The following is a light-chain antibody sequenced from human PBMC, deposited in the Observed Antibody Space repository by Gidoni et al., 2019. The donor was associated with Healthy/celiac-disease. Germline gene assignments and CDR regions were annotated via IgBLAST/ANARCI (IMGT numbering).Light chain of an antibody. CDR3: QQLNSYPLT. Sequence: DIQLTQSPSFLSASVGDRVTITCRASQGISSYLAWYQQKPGKAPTLLIYAASTLQSGVASRFSGSGSGTEFTLTISSLQPEDFATYYCQQLNSYPLTFGGGTKVEIK. CDR2: AAS. CDR1: QGISSY. J-gene: IGKJ4*01. V-gene: IGKV1-9*01.